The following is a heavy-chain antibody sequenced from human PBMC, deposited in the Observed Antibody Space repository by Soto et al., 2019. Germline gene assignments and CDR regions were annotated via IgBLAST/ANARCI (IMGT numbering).Heavy chain of an antibody. D-gene: IGHD1-1*01. V-gene: IGHV3-23*01. CDR2: VSGSGGSS. CDR3: AKDADNDDY. Sequence: GGSLRLSCAASGFIFTNYALSWVRQAPGKGLEWVAGVSGSGGSSYYADSVKARFTVSRDNSRSTLYLQMSSLRAEDSAIYYCAKDADNDDYWSQGTLVTVSS. J-gene: IGHJ4*02. CDR1: GFIFTNYA.